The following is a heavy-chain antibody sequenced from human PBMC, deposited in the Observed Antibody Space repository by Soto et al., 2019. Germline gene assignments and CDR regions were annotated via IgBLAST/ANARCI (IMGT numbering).Heavy chain of an antibody. V-gene: IGHV4-61*01. CDR3: AGNDRGYCITTSCYVFEP. J-gene: IGHJ5*02. CDR2: IYYSGST. Sequence: PSETLSLTCTVSGGAVSSGSYYWSWFRQPLGKGLERIGYIYYSGSTNYNPSLKSRVAISVDTSKNQFSLKLSSVTAADTAVYYCAGNDRGYCITTSCYVFEPWGQGTLVTVSS. D-gene: IGHD2-2*01. CDR1: GGAVSSGSYY.